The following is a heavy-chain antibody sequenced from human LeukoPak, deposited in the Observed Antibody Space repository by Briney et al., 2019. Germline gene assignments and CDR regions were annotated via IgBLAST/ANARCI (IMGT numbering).Heavy chain of an antibody. V-gene: IGHV3-23*01. Sequence: GGSLRLSCAASVFTFSSYAMSGVRQARGKGREGVSAISISGENTYYADSVKGRFTISRDTSRNTLYLQMHSLRAEDTAVYYCARLISTSSSRFSDYWGQGALVTVSS. D-gene: IGHD6-6*01. J-gene: IGHJ4*02. CDR1: VFTFSSYA. CDR2: ISISGENT. CDR3: ARLISTSSSRFSDY.